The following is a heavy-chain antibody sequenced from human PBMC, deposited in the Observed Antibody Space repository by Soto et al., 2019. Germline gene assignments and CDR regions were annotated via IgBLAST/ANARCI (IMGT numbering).Heavy chain of an antibody. CDR1: GFTFNRYA. J-gene: IGHJ4*02. V-gene: IGHV3-23*01. Sequence: PGGSLRLSCAASGFTFNRYAMSWVRQAPGKGLEWVSTISGSGGSTYYADSVQGRFSISRDNSKNTLSLQVNSLRAEDTAIYYCAKAGCSGSYYAERDYYFYYWGQGTLVTVSS. CDR2: ISGSGGST. CDR3: AKAGCSGSYYAERDYYFYY. D-gene: IGHD3-10*02.